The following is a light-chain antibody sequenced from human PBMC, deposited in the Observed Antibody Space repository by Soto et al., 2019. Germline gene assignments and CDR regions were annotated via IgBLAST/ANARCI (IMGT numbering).Light chain of an antibody. V-gene: IGLV2-14*03. CDR1: GSDIGGYNY. CDR3: SSYTNSNTRV. Sequence: QSALTQPASVSGSPGQSITISCTGTGSDIGGYNYVSWYQQHPGKAPKLMIYDVTNRPSGVSNRFSGSKSGNTASLTISGLQAEDEADYYCSSYTNSNTRVFGGGTK. J-gene: IGLJ2*01. CDR2: DVT.